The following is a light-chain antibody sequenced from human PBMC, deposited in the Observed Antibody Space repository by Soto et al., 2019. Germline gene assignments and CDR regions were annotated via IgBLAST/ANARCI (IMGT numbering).Light chain of an antibody. V-gene: IGLV2-14*01. J-gene: IGLJ1*01. Sequence: QSALTQPASVSGSPGQSITISCTGTSSDVGSYIYVSWYQHRPGKAPKLMIYDVSNRPSGVSNRFSGSKSGNTASLTISGLQAEDEAEYYCVSYTTFSSYVFGTGTKLTVL. CDR3: VSYTTFSSYV. CDR1: SSDVGSYIY. CDR2: DVS.